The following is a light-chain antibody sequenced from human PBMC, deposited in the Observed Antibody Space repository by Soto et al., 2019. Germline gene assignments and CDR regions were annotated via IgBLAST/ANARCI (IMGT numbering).Light chain of an antibody. Sequence: EIVMTQSPATLSVSPGERATLSYRASQSVSSNLAWYQQKPGQAPRLLIYGASTRATGIPARFSGSGSGTEFTLTISSLQSEDFAVYYCQQYNNWPGKYTFGQGTKLEIK. CDR3: QQYNNWPGKYT. J-gene: IGKJ2*01. V-gene: IGKV3-15*01. CDR1: QSVSSN. CDR2: GAS.